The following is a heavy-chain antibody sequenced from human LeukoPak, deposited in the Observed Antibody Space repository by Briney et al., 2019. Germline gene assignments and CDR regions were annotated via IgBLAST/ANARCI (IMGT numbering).Heavy chain of an antibody. V-gene: IGHV3-21*01. CDR2: ISSSSSYI. CDR1: GFTFNTYS. Sequence: PGGSLRLSCAASGFTFNTYSMNWVRQAPGKGLEWVSSISSSSSYIYYADSVKGRFTISRDNAKNSLYLQMNSLRVEDTAVYYCARGGGDILTGYYIYFDYWGQGILVTVSS. CDR3: ARGGGDILTGYYIYFDY. D-gene: IGHD3-9*01. J-gene: IGHJ4*02.